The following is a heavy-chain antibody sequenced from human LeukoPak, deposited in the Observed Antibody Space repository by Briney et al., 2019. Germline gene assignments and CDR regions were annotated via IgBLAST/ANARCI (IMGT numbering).Heavy chain of an antibody. CDR1: GFTFSSYG. D-gene: IGHD4-17*01. Sequence: GGSLRLSCAASGFTFSSYGMSWVRQAPGKGLEWVSSISGGGTQYADSVQGRFAISRDNSRDTLYLQMNSLRVEDTAVYFCARDPNGDYIGTFDMWGRGTMVSVSS. CDR2: ISGGGT. CDR3: ARDPNGDYIGTFDM. V-gene: IGHV3-23*01. J-gene: IGHJ3*02.